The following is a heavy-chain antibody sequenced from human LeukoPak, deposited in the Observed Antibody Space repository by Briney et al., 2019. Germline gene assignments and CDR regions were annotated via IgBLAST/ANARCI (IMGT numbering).Heavy chain of an antibody. D-gene: IGHD3-22*01. Sequence: PSETLTPTRTVPGYSFSSGYYWGWIRRPPGNGLEWIGSIYHSGSTYFNPSLKSRVTISVDTSKNQFSLTLSSVTAAETAVYYCARDPHYYDSSGHYWGQGTLVTVSS. CDR1: GYSFSSGYY. CDR2: IYHSGST. CDR3: ARDPHYYDSSGHY. V-gene: IGHV4-38-2*02. J-gene: IGHJ4*02.